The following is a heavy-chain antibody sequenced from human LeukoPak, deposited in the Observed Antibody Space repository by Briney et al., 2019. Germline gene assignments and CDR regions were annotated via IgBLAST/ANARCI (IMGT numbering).Heavy chain of an antibody. D-gene: IGHD3-10*01. CDR2: IRFDGSNK. CDR3: ARVQEILWFGELLERGAFDI. J-gene: IGHJ3*02. V-gene: IGHV3-33*01. CDR1: GFTSSSNG. Sequence: SLRLSSAASGFTSSSNGRHWVRRAPGKGLEGVAAIRFDGSNKNYEDSVKGQFTISRDNSKNTLYMQMNSLRAEDTAVYYCARVQEILWFGELLERGAFDIWGQGTMVTVSS.